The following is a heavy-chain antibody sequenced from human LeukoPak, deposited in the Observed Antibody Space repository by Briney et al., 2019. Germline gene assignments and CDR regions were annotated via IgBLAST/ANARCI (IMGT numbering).Heavy chain of an antibody. V-gene: IGHV1-46*01. CDR2: INPTGGST. J-gene: IGHJ6*03. D-gene: IGHD5-18*01. CDR3: ARAVQLWFYYMDV. Sequence: ASVKVSCKASGYTFTSYYMHWVRQAPGQGLEWMGLINPTGGSTGYAQKLQGRVTMTTDTSTSTAYMELRSLRSDDTAVYYCARAVQLWFYYMDVWGKGTTVTVSS. CDR1: GYTFTSYY.